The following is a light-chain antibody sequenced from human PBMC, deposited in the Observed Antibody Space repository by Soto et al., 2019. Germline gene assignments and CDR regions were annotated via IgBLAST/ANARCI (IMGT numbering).Light chain of an antibody. CDR1: QSVSSY. Sequence: EIVWTQSPATLSLSPGERATLSCRASQSVSSYLSWYQQKPGQAPRLLIYDASNRATGIPARFSGSGSGTDFTLTISSLEPEDFAVYYCQQRSNWPALTFGGGNKVEIK. CDR3: QQRSNWPALT. J-gene: IGKJ4*01. CDR2: DAS. V-gene: IGKV3-11*01.